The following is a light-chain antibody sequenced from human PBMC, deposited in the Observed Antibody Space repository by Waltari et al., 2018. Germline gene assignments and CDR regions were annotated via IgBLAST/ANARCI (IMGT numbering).Light chain of an antibody. J-gene: IGLJ1*01. V-gene: IGLV3-21*02. CDR3: QVWDSSSKYV. CDR2: DDT. Sequence: SYVLTQPPSVSVAPGPTATITCEESNIGSKTVNWYRQKPGQAPGVVVDDDTFRPSGIPERFSGSNSGRTATLTISRVEAGDEADYYCQVWDSSSKYVFGTGTKVTVL. CDR1: NIGSKT.